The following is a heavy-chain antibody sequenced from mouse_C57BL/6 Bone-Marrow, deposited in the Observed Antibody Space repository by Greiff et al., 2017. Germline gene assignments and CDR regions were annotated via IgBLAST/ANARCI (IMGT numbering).Heavy chain of an antibody. CDR3: ASYGTGPWFAY. V-gene: IGHV3-6*01. D-gene: IGHD1-1*01. CDR2: ISYDGSN. Sequence: EVQLQQSGPGLVKPSQSLSLTCSVTGYSITSGYYWNWIRQFPGNKLEWMGYISYDGSNNYNPSLKNRISITRDTSNNPCFLKLNSVTTEDTSTYCCASYGTGPWFAYGGQGTLVTVSA. CDR1: GYSITSGYY. J-gene: IGHJ3*01.